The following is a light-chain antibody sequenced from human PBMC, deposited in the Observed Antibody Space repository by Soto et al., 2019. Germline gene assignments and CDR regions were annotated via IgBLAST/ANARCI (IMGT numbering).Light chain of an antibody. CDR2: GAS. CDR1: QSVSSSY. CDR3: QQYGSSPWT. V-gene: IGKV3-20*01. J-gene: IGKJ1*01. Sequence: EIVLTHSPGTLSLSPCEGAALSFSASQSVSSSYLAWYQQKPGQAPRLLIYGASSRATGIPDRFSGSGSGTDFTLTISRLEPEDFAVYYCQQYGSSPWTFGQGTKVDNK.